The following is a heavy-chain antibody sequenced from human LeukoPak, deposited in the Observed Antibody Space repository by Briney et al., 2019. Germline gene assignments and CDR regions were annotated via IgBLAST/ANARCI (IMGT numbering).Heavy chain of an antibody. CDR1: GGSISSYY. Sequence: SETLSLTCTVSGGSISSYYWSWIRQPPGKGLEWIGYIYYSGSTNYNPSLKSRVTISVDTSKNQFSLKLSSVTAADTAVYYCARAHTLRDFWSGPPRGPFQHWGQGTLVTVSS. CDR2: IYYSGST. V-gene: IGHV4-59*08. CDR3: ARAHTLRDFWSGPPRGPFQH. D-gene: IGHD3-3*01. J-gene: IGHJ1*01.